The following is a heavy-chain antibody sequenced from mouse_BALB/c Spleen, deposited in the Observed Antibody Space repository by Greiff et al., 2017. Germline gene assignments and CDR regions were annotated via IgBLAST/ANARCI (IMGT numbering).Heavy chain of an antibody. J-gene: IGHJ2*01. Sequence: EVMLVESGGGLVKPGGSLKLSCAASGFTFSDYYMYWVRQTPEKRLEWVATISDGGSYTYYPDSVKGRFTISRDNAKNNLYLQMSSLKSEDTAMYYCARQGYYGSSDYFDYWGQGTLSQSPQ. CDR2: ISDGGSYT. V-gene: IGHV5-4*02. D-gene: IGHD1-1*01. CDR1: GFTFSDYY. CDR3: ARQGYYGSSDYFDY.